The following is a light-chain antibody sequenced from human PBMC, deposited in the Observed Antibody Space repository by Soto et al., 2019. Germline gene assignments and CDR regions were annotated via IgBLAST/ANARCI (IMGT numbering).Light chain of an antibody. V-gene: IGLV7-46*01. CDR3: LLSYSGARV. CDR1: TGAVTSGHY. J-gene: IGLJ2*01. Sequence: QAVVTQEPSLTVSPGGTVTLTCGSSTGAVTSGHYPYWFQQKPGQAPRTLIYDTTNKHSWTPARFSGFLLGGKAALTLSGAQPEDEADYYCLLSYSGARVFGVGTKRTVL. CDR2: DTT.